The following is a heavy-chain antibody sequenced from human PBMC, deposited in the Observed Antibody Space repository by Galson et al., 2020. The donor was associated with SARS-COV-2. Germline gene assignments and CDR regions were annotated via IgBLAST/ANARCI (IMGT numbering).Heavy chain of an antibody. CDR1: RTSLNANGVH. Sequence: KMSGPTLVKPTPTLTLTCSFSRTSLNANGVHVGWFRQPQGKALEWLALINLRDDKNYSPSLKSRPTITKDTYENQVVLTMNDMDFADTATDFCAHRRGGWGDNGGQDALDIWGQGTKGTVSS. D-gene: IGHD2-21*02. CDR2: INLRDDK. J-gene: IGHJ3*02. CDR3: AHRRGGWGDNGGQDALDI. V-gene: IGHV2-5*01.